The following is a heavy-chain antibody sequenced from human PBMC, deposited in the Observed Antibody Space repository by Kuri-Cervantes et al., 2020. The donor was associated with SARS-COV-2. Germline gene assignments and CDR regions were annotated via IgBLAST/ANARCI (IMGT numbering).Heavy chain of an antibody. J-gene: IGHJ6*03. CDR2: IYTSGSS. V-gene: IGHV4-4*07. D-gene: IGHD2-2*01. Sequence: SETLSLTCTVSGVSSRSHYWSWMWQPAMIGRIYTSGSSNYNPSLKSRVTISVDTSKNQFSLKLSSVTAADTAVYYCARGLYCSSTSCYRKTDYYYYMDVWGKGTTVTVSS. CDR1: GVSSRSHY. CDR3: ARGLYCSSTSCYRKTDYYYYMDV.